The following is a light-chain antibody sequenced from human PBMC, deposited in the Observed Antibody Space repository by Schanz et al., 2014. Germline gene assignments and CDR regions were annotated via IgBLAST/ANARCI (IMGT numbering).Light chain of an antibody. J-gene: IGLJ1*01. CDR1: SSDVGGYNY. Sequence: QSVLTQPPSASGSPGQSVTISCTGTSSDVGGYNYVSWYQQHPGKAPKLMIYEVSQRPSGVSNRFSGSKSGNTASLTISGLQAEDEADYYCCSYAGSSISYVFGTGTKLTVL. CDR3: CSYAGSSISYV. V-gene: IGLV2-23*02. CDR2: EVS.